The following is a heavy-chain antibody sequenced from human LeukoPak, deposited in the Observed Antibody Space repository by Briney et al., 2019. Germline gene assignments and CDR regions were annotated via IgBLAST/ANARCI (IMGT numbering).Heavy chain of an antibody. Sequence: GGSLRLSYAASGFTFSSYSMNWVRQAPGKGLEWVSSISSSSSYIYYADSVKGRFTISRDNAKNSLYLQMNSLRAEDTAVYYCARDLIGQQLVPWFDPWGQGTLVTVSS. CDR2: ISSSSSYI. V-gene: IGHV3-21*01. CDR3: ARDLIGQQLVPWFDP. D-gene: IGHD6-13*01. CDR1: GFTFSSYS. J-gene: IGHJ5*02.